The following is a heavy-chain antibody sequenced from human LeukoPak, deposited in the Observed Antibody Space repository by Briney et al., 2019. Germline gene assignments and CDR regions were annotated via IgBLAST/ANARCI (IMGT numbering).Heavy chain of an antibody. CDR2: IMPLFGTA. D-gene: IGHD6-13*01. Sequence: GASVKVSCKTSGGTFNNSAISWVRQAPGQGLEWLGGIMPLFGTAGYAQKFQGRVTITKDESTRTVYLELTSLTSDDTAVYYCARVVAAAGTGGWFDPWGQGTLVTVSS. CDR3: ARVVAAAGTGGWFDP. V-gene: IGHV1-69*05. CDR1: GGTFNNSA. J-gene: IGHJ5*02.